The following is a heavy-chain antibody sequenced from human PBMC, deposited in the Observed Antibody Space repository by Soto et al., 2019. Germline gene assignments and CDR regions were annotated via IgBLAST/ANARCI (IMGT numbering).Heavy chain of an antibody. CDR2: MYNTGST. CDR1: GGSISSYY. Sequence: SETLSLTCTVSGGSISSYYWSWIRQPPGKGLEWIGYMYNTGSTVYNPSFKSRVTISVDTSKNQFSLKLSSVTAADTAVYYCAGGPGVARNYWGQGTLVTVSS. D-gene: IGHD5-12*01. V-gene: IGHV4-59*12. J-gene: IGHJ4*02. CDR3: AGGPGVARNY.